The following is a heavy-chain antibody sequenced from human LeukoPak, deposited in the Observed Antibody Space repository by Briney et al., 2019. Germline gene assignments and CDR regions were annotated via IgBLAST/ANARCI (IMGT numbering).Heavy chain of an antibody. Sequence: PSETLSLTCTVSGYSISSGYYWGWIRQPPGKGLEWIGSIYHSGSTYYNPSLKSRVTISVDTSKNQFSLKLSSVTAADTAVYYCARDLVRGVIISPEGYWGQGTLVTVSS. CDR1: GYSISSGYY. V-gene: IGHV4-38-2*02. CDR2: IYHSGST. CDR3: ARDLVRGVIISPEGY. D-gene: IGHD3-10*01. J-gene: IGHJ4*02.